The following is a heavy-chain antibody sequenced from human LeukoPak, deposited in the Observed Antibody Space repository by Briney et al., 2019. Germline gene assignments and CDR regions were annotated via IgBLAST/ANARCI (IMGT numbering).Heavy chain of an antibody. Sequence: SGGSLRLLCEGSGFIFGDYALSWVRQAPGKGLEWVSAISGTGDDTFYADSVKGRFTISRDNSKNTLYLQMNSLRAEDTAVYYCARDEAVMTTVLSDAFDIWGQGTMVTVSS. CDR2: ISGTGDDT. CDR3: ARDEAVMTTVLSDAFDI. CDR1: GFIFGDYA. J-gene: IGHJ3*02. V-gene: IGHV3-23*01. D-gene: IGHD4-17*01.